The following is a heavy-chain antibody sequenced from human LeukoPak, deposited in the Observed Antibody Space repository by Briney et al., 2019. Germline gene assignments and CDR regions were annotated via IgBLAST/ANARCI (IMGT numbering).Heavy chain of an antibody. V-gene: IGHV3-15*01. CDR3: TLDCSSTSCLDY. J-gene: IGHJ4*02. CDR1: GFTFSNAW. D-gene: IGHD2-2*01. Sequence: GGSLRLSCAASGFTFSNAWMSWVRQAPGKGLEWVGRIKSKTDGGTTDYAAPVKGRFTISRDDSKNTLYLQMNSLKTEDTAVYYCTLDCSSTSCLDYWGQGTLVTVSS. CDR2: IKSKTDGGTT.